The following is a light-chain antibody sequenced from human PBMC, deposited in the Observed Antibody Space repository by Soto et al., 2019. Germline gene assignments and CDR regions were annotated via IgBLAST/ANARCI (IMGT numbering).Light chain of an antibody. V-gene: IGKV3-15*01. Sequence: EIVMTQSPATLSVSPGERATLSCRASQSVSINLAWYQQKPGQAPRLLIYGASTRATGIPARFSGSGSGTEFTLTISSLQSEDFAVYYCQQYNTWLTFGGGTKVEIK. CDR3: QQYNTWLT. J-gene: IGKJ4*01. CDR1: QSVSIN. CDR2: GAS.